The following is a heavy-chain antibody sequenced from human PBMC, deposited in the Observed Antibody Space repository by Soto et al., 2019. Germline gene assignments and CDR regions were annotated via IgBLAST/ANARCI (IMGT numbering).Heavy chain of an antibody. V-gene: IGHV1-8*01. J-gene: IGHJ4*02. CDR1: GYTFTSYD. CDR2: MNPNSGNT. D-gene: IGHD3-22*01. CDR3: ARVIAAVTMIVVVTTPFDS. Sequence: QVQLVQSGAAVTKPGASVKVSCKASGYTFTSYDINWVRQATGQGLEWLGWMNPNSGNTGYAQKFQGRVTLTRNISIVTAYMERSTLRSDGTAVYYCARVIAAVTMIVVVTTPFDSCGQGTLVIVSA.